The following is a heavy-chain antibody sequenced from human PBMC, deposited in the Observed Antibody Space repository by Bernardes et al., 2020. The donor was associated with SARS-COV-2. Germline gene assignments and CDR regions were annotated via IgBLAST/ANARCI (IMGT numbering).Heavy chain of an antibody. CDR3: AKGVGASTLGGFDH. CDR1: AFPLRSNA. Sequence: GGSLCLTCPASAFPLRSNAMSWVPQAPGKGLERVPGLRGSSGNTFYADSVRGRFTISRESLKNVLYVEMNRLRAEDPAVYYCAKGVGASTLGGFDHWGQGTLVTVAS. CDR2: LRGSSGNT. V-gene: IGHV3-23*01. D-gene: IGHD1-26*01. J-gene: IGHJ4*02.